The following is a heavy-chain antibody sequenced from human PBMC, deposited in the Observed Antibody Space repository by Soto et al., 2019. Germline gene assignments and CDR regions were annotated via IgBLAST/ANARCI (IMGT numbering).Heavy chain of an antibody. Sequence: GGSLRLSCAASRFTFSNYEMNWVRQAPGKGLEWVSYIGSGGRTTYYADSLKGRFTISRDNAKNSLYLQMNSLRAEDTAVNYCATRSGGGGAFDIWGQGTMVTVSS. CDR3: ATRSGGGGAFDI. V-gene: IGHV3-48*03. J-gene: IGHJ3*02. CDR1: RFTFSNYE. D-gene: IGHD3-10*01. CDR2: IGSGGRTT.